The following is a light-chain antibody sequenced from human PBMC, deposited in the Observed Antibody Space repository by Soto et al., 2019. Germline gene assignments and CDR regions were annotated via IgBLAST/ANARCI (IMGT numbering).Light chain of an antibody. J-gene: IGKJ3*01. Sequence: EIGLTQSPGTLSLSPGERATLSCRARQSVSSTYLAWYQQKPGQAPRRLIYAASSRATGIPDRFSGSGSGTDVTLTISRLEPEDFAVYYCQQYGNSLFTFGPGTKVDI. CDR1: QSVSSTY. CDR3: QQYGNSLFT. CDR2: AAS. V-gene: IGKV3-20*01.